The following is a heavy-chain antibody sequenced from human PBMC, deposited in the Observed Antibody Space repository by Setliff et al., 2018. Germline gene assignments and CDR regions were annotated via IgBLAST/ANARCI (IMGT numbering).Heavy chain of an antibody. V-gene: IGHV3-23*01. J-gene: IGHJ4*02. CDR3: AKSSGSSSATNLEY. D-gene: IGHD3-10*01. CDR2: ISGSGGST. Sequence: PGGSLRLSCAASGITFSIYSMNWVRQAPGKGLEWVSAISGSGGSTYYADSVKGRFTISRDNSKNTLYLQMNSLRVEDTALYYCAKSSGSSSATNLEYLGPGTLVTVSS. CDR1: GITFSIYS.